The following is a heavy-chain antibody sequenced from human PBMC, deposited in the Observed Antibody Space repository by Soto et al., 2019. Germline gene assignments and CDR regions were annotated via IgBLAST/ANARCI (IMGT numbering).Heavy chain of an antibody. CDR3: AKEHYYDNVGNWVANQAFDS. CDR2: ISGGGTGT. Sequence: EVQLLQSGGGVVQPGGSLRLSCAVSGFSFNNYAMNWVRLAPGKGLEWVSSISGGGTGTYSADAVRGRFTISSDKSRNTVYLQMSSLRAEDTAVYYCAKEHYYDNVGNWVANQAFDSWGQGSLVTVSS. J-gene: IGHJ4*02. D-gene: IGHD3-22*01. CDR1: GFSFNNYA. V-gene: IGHV3-23*01.